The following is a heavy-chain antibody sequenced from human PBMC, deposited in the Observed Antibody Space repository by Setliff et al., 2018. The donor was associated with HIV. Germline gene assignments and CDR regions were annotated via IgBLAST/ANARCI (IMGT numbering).Heavy chain of an antibody. CDR2: IYYSGST. J-gene: IGHJ3*02. Sequence: SETLSLTCTVSGGSINTYYWSWIRQPPGKGLEWIGYIYYSGSTNYDPSLKSRVTISVDTSKNQFSLKLKSATAADTAVYYCARPSNYGSGSYGAFDIWGQGTMVTVSS. V-gene: IGHV4-59*08. D-gene: IGHD3-10*01. CDR3: ARPSNYGSGSYGAFDI. CDR1: GGSINTYY.